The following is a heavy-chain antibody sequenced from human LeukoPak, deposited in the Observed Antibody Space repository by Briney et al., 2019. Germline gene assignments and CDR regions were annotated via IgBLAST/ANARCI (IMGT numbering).Heavy chain of an antibody. Sequence: SETLSLTCAVSGYSISSGYYWGWIRQPPGKGLEWIGSVYHSGSTYYNPSLRSRVTISVDAPKNQFSLKVSSVAAADTAVYYCARLVTSTNSGNFEFWGQGTLVTVSS. V-gene: IGHV4-38-2*01. J-gene: IGHJ4*02. D-gene: IGHD7-27*01. CDR2: VYHSGST. CDR3: ARLVTSTNSGNFEF. CDR1: GYSISSGYY.